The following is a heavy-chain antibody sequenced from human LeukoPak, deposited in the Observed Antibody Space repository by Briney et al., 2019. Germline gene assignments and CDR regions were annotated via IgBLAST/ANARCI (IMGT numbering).Heavy chain of an antibody. CDR1: GFSVTNYY. CDR3: AKRSSGWFDP. J-gene: IGHJ5*02. D-gene: IGHD6-19*01. V-gene: IGHV3-23*01. CDR2: ISGSGGST. Sequence: GGSLRLSCAVSGFSVTNYYMSWVRQAPGKGLEWVSAISGSGGSTYYADSVKGRFTISRDNSKNTLYLQMNSLRAEDTAVYYCAKRSSGWFDPWGQGTLVTVSS.